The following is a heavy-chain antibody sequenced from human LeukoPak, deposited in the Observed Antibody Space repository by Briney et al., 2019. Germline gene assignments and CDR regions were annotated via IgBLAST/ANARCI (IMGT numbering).Heavy chain of an antibody. CDR1: GFTFSSYW. J-gene: IGHJ6*02. CDR3: ARVPYYDFWSGYSPYYGMVV. V-gene: IGHV3-74*01. D-gene: IGHD3-3*01. CDR2: INSDGSST. Sequence: PGGSLRLSCAASGFTFSSYWMHWVRQAPGKGLVWVSRINSDGSSTSYADSVKGRFTISRDNAKNTLYLQMNSLRAEDTAVYYCARVPYYDFWSGYSPYYGMVVWGQGTTVTVSS.